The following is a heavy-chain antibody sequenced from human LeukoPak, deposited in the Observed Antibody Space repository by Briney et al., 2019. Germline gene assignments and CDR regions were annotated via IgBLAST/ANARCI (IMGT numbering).Heavy chain of an antibody. CDR2: IWYDGSDK. V-gene: IGHV3-33*01. J-gene: IGHJ4*02. CDR3: ARDRVLHYFDY. CDR1: GFTFSSHG. D-gene: IGHD3-16*01. Sequence: PGRSLRLSCAASGFTFSSHGMHWVRKAPGKGLEWVAVIWYDGSDKYYADSVKGRSTISRDNSKNTLYLQMTSLRADDTAVYYCARDRVLHYFDYWGQGALVTVSS.